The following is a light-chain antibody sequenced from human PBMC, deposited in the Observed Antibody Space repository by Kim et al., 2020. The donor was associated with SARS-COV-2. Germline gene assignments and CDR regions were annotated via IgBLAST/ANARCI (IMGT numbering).Light chain of an antibody. J-gene: IGKJ2*03. CDR1: QSVSSY. CDR3: QQRSNWPFYS. CDR2: DAS. Sequence: LSPRESAPLPCSASQSVSSYLAWYQQQPGQASRLLLYDASYRATGIPARFSGSGSGTDFTLTISSLEPEDFEVYYCQQRSNWPFYSFGQGTKLEI. V-gene: IGKV3-11*01.